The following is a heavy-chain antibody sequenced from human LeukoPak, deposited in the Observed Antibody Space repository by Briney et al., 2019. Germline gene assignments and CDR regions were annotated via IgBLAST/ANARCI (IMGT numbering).Heavy chain of an antibody. D-gene: IGHD1-1*01. CDR3: ARRGTGHGMDV. Sequence: GGSLRLSCAASGFTFNNYWIHWVRQVPGKGLVWVSRINNDGSSASYVDSVKGRFTISRDNAKNTLFLQMNSLRAEDTAVYYCARRGTGHGMDVWGQGTTVIVPS. J-gene: IGHJ6*02. CDR2: INNDGSSA. CDR1: GFTFNNYW. V-gene: IGHV3-74*01.